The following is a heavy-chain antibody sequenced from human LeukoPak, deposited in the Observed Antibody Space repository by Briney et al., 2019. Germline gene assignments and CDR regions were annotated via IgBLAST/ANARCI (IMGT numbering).Heavy chain of an antibody. Sequence: ASVKVSCKASGYTFSDYYVHWVRQAPGTGFSWVGRLDPEVGETMYTENLRGRVTITADTTTHTSYMELTVLTSDDTAVYYCATGTLRDTSGFWFFNVFNLWGQGTMVSVSS. D-gene: IGHD3-3*01. CDR1: GYTFSDYY. V-gene: IGHV1-69-2*01. J-gene: IGHJ3*01. CDR2: LDPEVGET. CDR3: ATGTLRDTSGFWFFNVFNL.